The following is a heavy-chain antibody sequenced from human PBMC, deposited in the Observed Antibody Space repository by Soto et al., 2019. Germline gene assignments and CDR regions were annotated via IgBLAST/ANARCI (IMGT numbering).Heavy chain of an antibody. J-gene: IGHJ4*02. Sequence: SETLSLTCTVSGGSISGGDAISSSRYYWGWIRQHPGKGLEWIGYIYYSRSTYYNPSLESRVTLSVDKSTKQFSQKVSYVTAADTAVYYCARANYFESSGPFDYWGPGTLVTVSS. CDR3: ARANYFESSGPFDY. CDR1: GGSISGGDAISSSRYY. CDR2: IYYSRST. V-gene: IGHV4-31*03. D-gene: IGHD3-22*01.